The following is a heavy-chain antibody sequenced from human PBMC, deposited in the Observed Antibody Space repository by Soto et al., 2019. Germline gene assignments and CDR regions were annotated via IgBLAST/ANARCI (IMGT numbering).Heavy chain of an antibody. D-gene: IGHD7-27*01. J-gene: IGHJ4*02. V-gene: IGHV3-23*01. Sequence: EVQLLESGGGLLEPGGSRRLSCAASGFTFSSYTMSWVRQAPGKGLEWVSTISGSGSSTYSADSVKGRFTISRDNSKNTLYLQMNSLRVEDTAIYYCAKAWGIDYWGQGTLVTVSS. CDR3: AKAWGIDY. CDR1: GFTFSSYT. CDR2: ISGSGSST.